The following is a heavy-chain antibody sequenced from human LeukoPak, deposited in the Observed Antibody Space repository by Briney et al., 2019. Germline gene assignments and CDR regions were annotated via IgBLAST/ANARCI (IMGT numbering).Heavy chain of an antibody. Sequence: GASVKVSCKASGYTFTSYDINWVRQATGQGLEWMGWMNPSSGNTGYAQKFQGRVTMTRNTSISTAYMELSSLRSEDTAVYYCARGLDDWDAFDIWGQGTMVTVSS. D-gene: IGHD3-9*01. CDR3: ARGLDDWDAFDI. CDR1: GYTFTSYD. CDR2: MNPSSGNT. V-gene: IGHV1-8*01. J-gene: IGHJ3*02.